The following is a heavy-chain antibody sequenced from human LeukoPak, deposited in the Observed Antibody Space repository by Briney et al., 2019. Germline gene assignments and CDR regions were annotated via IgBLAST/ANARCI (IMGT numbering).Heavy chain of an antibody. J-gene: IGHJ5*02. Sequence: GGSLRLSCAASGFTFSSYAMSWVSQAPGKGLEWVSAISGSGGSTYYADSVKGRFTISRDNSKNTLYLQMNSLRAEDTAVYYCAKEDPLMVRGVDNWFDPWGQGTLVTVSS. CDR1: GFTFSSYA. V-gene: IGHV3-23*01. CDR3: AKEDPLMVRGVDNWFDP. D-gene: IGHD3-10*01. CDR2: ISGSGGST.